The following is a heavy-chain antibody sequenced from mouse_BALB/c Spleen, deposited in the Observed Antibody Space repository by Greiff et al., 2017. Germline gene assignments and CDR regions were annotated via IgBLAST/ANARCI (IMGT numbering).Heavy chain of an antibody. J-gene: IGHJ1*01. Sequence: VQLQESGPGLVAPSQSLSITCTVSGFSLTSYGVHWVRQPPGKGLEWLGVIWAGGSTNYNSALMSRLSISKDNSKSQVFLKMNSLQTDDTAMYYCARGSGGKGWYFDVWGAGTTVTVSS. D-gene: IGHD2-1*01. CDR2: IWAGGST. CDR3: ARGSGGKGWYFDV. V-gene: IGHV2-9*02. CDR1: GFSLTSYG.